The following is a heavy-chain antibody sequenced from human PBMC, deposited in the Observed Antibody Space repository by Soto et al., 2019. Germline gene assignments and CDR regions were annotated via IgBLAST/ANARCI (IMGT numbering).Heavy chain of an antibody. CDR2: ISSSGSTI. CDR3: ARAWRSFDP. V-gene: IGHV3-48*03. CDR1: GFTFSSYQ. J-gene: IGHJ5*02. Sequence: PGGSLRLSCAASGFTFSSYQMNWVRQAPGKGLEWVSYISSSGSTIYYADSVKGRFTISRDNAKNSLYLQMNSLRAEDTAVYYCARAWRSFDPWGQGTLVTVSS.